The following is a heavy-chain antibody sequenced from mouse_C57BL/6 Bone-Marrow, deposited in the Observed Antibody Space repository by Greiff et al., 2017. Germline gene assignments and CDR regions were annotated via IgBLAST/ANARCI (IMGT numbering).Heavy chain of an antibody. Sequence: EVKLLESGPGLVKPSQSLSLTCSVTGYSITSGYYWNWIRQFPGNKLEWMGYISYDGSNNYNPSLKNRISVTRDTSKNQFFLKLNSVTTEDTATYYCARVRAMDYWGQGTSVTVSS. CDR2: ISYDGSN. CDR1: GYSITSGYY. J-gene: IGHJ4*01. V-gene: IGHV3-6*01. CDR3: ARVRAMDY.